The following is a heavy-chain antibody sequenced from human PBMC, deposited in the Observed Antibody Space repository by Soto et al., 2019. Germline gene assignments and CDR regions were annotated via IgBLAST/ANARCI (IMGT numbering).Heavy chain of an antibody. CDR2: IYYSGST. Sequence: SETLSLTCTVSGGSISSGGYYWSWIRQHPGKGLEWIGYIYYSGSTYYNPSLKSRVTISVDTSKNQFSLKLSSVTAADTAAYFCARSVAVPGAHIDYWGQGTQVTVSS. CDR3: ARSVAVPGAHIDY. J-gene: IGHJ4*02. CDR1: GGSISSGGYY. V-gene: IGHV4-31*03. D-gene: IGHD2-8*02.